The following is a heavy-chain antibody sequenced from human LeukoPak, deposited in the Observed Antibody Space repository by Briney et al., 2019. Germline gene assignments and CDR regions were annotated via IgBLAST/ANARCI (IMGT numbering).Heavy chain of an antibody. D-gene: IGHD4-23*01. CDR3: ARGGSDYGGKRARNYDY. J-gene: IGHJ4*02. CDR1: GFTFSSYS. V-gene: IGHV3-21*01. Sequence: GGSLRLSCAASGFTFSSYSMNWVRQAPGKGLEWVSSISSSSSYIYYADSVKGRFTISRDNAKNSLYLQMNSLRAEDTAVYYCARGGSDYGGKRARNYDYWGQGTLVTVSS. CDR2: ISSSSSYI.